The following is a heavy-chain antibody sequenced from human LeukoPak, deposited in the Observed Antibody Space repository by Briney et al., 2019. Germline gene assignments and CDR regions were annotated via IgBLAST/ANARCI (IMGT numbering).Heavy chain of an antibody. CDR1: GYTFTSYG. J-gene: IGHJ4*02. D-gene: IGHD3-3*01. Sequence: ASVKVSCKASGYTFTSYGISWVRQAPGQGLEWMGWISAYNGNTNYAQKLQGRVTMTTDTSTSTAYMELRSLRSDDTAVYYCARLNYITIFGVVIILFDYWGQGTLVTDSS. CDR3: ARLNYITIFGVVIILFDY. CDR2: ISAYNGNT. V-gene: IGHV1-18*01.